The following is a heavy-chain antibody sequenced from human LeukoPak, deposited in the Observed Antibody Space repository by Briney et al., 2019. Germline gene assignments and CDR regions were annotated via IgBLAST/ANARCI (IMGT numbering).Heavy chain of an antibody. CDR3: ARSLYSSSWHRELDY. J-gene: IGHJ4*02. CDR2: INPNSGGT. V-gene: IGHV1-2*02. D-gene: IGHD6-13*01. Sequence: GASVKVSCKASGYTFTGYYMHWVRQAPGQGLEWMGWINPNSGGTNYAQKFQGRVTMTRDTSISTAYMELSRLRSDDTAVYYCARSLYSSSWHRELDYWGQGTLVTVSS. CDR1: GYTFTGYY.